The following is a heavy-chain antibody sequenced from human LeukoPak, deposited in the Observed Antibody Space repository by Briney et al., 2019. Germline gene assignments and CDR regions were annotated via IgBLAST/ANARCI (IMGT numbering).Heavy chain of an antibody. CDR3: ARVGNLKAGSADKDFYGMDV. CDR1: GGTFSSYA. CDR2: IIPILGIA. D-gene: IGHD3-10*01. V-gene: IGHV1-69*04. J-gene: IGHJ6*02. Sequence: EASVKVSCKASGGTFSSYAISWVRQAPGQGLEWMGRIIPILGIANYAQKFQGRVTITADKSTSTAYMELSSLRSEDTAVYYCARVGNLKAGSADKDFYGMDVWGQGTTVTVSS.